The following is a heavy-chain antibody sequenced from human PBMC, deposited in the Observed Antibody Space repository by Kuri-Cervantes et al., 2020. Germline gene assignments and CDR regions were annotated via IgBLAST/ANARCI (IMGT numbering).Heavy chain of an antibody. CDR3: ARDLVRGKFADY. CDR1: GFTFSSYA. J-gene: IGHJ4*02. D-gene: IGHD3-10*01. V-gene: IGHV3-33*08. CDR2: IWYDGSNK. Sequence: GGSLRLSCAASGFTFSSYAMSWVRQAPGKGLEWVAVIWYDGSNKYYADSVKGRFTISRDNSKNTLYLQMNSLRAEDTAVYYCARDLVRGKFADYWGQGTLVTVSS.